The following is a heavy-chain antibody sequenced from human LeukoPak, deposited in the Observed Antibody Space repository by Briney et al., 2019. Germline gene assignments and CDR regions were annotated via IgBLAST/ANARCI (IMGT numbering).Heavy chain of an antibody. Sequence: GGSLRLSCAASGFTFSSYGMHWVRQAPGKGLEWVAFIRYDGSNKYYADSVKGRFTISRDNSKNTLYLQMNSLRAEDTAVYYCAKDGLRFLEWFHQDYWGQGTLVTVSS. CDR3: AKDGLRFLEWFHQDY. CDR2: IRYDGSNK. V-gene: IGHV3-30*02. J-gene: IGHJ4*02. CDR1: GFTFSSYG. D-gene: IGHD3-3*01.